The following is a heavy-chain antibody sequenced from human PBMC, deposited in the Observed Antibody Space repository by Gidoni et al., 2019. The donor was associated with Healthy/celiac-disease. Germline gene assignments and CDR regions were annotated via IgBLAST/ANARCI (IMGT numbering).Heavy chain of an antibody. CDR3: AKDRGGGWDGMDV. Sequence: EVQLVASGVGLELPGGSLRLSCAPSGFTFDDYAMHWVRQAAGKGLEWVSGISWNRGSVGYADSVKGRFTISRDNTKNSLYMQMNSLRAEDTALYCCAKDRGGGWDGMDVWGQGTTVTVSS. J-gene: IGHJ6*02. D-gene: IGHD6-19*01. CDR2: ISWNRGSV. V-gene: IGHV3-9*01. CDR1: GFTFDDYA.